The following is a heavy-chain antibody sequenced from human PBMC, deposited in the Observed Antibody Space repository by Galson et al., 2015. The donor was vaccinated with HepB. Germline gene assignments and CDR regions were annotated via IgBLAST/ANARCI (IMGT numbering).Heavy chain of an antibody. D-gene: IGHD3-22*01. V-gene: IGHV3-74*01. Sequence: SLRLSCAASGFTFSSYWMHWVRQAPGKGLVWVSRINSDGSSTRYADSVKGRFTISRDNAKNTLYLQMNSLRAEDTAVYYCARQRDLVVKGAFDIWGQGTMVTVSS. CDR2: INSDGSST. CDR1: GFTFSSYW. CDR3: ARQRDLVVKGAFDI. J-gene: IGHJ3*02.